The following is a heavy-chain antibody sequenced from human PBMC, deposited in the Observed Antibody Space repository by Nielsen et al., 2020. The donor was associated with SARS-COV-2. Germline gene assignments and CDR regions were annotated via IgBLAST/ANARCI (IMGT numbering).Heavy chain of an antibody. Sequence: WVRQAPGQGLEWVGWINPYSGGTFHAQKFQGRVTLTSDTSVNTAYLELSSLRSDDTAVYYCARREGGVSGWYPYHYYYALDVWGPGTTVTVSS. J-gene: IGHJ6*02. CDR2: INPYSGGT. CDR3: ARREGGVSGWYPYHYYYALDV. D-gene: IGHD6-19*01. V-gene: IGHV1-2*02.